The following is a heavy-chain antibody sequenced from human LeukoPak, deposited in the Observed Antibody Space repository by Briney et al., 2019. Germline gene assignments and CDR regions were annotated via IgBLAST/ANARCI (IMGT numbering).Heavy chain of an antibody. CDR3: ARHNYNFDY. Sequence: PGGSLRLSCAASGFTFSSYWMSWVRQAPGKGLEWVANINRDGSDKYYVDSVKGRLTISRDNAKNSLYLQMNSLRAEDTAVYYCARHNYNFDYWGQGTLVTVSS. CDR2: INRDGSDK. J-gene: IGHJ4*02. CDR1: GFTFSSYW. D-gene: IGHD1-1*01. V-gene: IGHV3-7*01.